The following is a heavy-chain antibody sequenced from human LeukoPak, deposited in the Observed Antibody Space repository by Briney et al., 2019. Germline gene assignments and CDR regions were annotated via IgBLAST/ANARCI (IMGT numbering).Heavy chain of an antibody. J-gene: IGHJ4*02. Sequence: SSETLSLTCTVSGGSISSSSYYWGWIRQPPGKGLEWIGSIYYSGGTYYNPSLKSRVTISVDTSKNQFSLKLSSVTAADTAVYFFFQEEDGIRYFDWLPHYFDYWGQGTLVTVSS. D-gene: IGHD3-9*01. CDR2: IYYSGGT. CDR3: FQEEDGIRYFDWLPHYFDY. V-gene: IGHV4-39*01. CDR1: GGSISSSSYY.